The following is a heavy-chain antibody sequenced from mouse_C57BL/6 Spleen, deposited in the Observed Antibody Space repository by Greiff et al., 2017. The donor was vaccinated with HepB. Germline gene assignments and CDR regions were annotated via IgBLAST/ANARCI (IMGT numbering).Heavy chain of an antibody. CDR2: IYPRSGNT. Sequence: VQLQQSGAELARPGASVKLSCKASGYTFTSYGISWVKQRTGQGLEWIGEIYPRSGNTYYNEKFKGKATLTADKSSSTAYMELRSLTSEDSAVYFCARSQLGRGYWYFDVWGTGTTVTVSS. CDR3: ARSQLGRGYWYFDV. J-gene: IGHJ1*03. V-gene: IGHV1-81*01. D-gene: IGHD4-1*02. CDR1: GYTFTSYG.